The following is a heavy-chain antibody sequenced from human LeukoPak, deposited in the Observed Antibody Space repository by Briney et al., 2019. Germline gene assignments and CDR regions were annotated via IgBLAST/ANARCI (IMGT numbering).Heavy chain of an antibody. D-gene: IGHD3-3*01. Sequence: SETLSLTCAVYGGSFSGYYWSWIRQPPGKGLEWIGEINHSGSTNYNPSLKSRVTISVDTSKNQFSLKLSSVTAADTAVYYCARRVFGVLYYYYYMDVWGKGTTVTVSS. CDR3: ARRVFGVLYYYYYMDV. J-gene: IGHJ6*03. V-gene: IGHV4-34*01. CDR1: GGSFSGYY. CDR2: INHSGST.